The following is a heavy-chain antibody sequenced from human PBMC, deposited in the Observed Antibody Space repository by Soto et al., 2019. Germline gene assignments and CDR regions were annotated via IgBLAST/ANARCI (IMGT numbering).Heavy chain of an antibody. CDR1: GFSLSNGRMG. CDR3: ARMNAVTYSHYYAMDV. Sequence: QVTLKESGPVLVKPTETLTLTCTISGFSLSNGRMGVSWIRQSPGKALEWLAHIFSDAERSYSTSMQSRLTISTDTSGTQVVLTMTNMAPVDTGTYYCARMNAVTYSHYYAMDVWGQGTTVTVSS. V-gene: IGHV2-26*03. D-gene: IGHD1-1*01. CDR2: IFSDAER. J-gene: IGHJ6*02.